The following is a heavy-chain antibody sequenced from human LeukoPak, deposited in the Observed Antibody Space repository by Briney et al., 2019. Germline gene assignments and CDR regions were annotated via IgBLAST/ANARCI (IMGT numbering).Heavy chain of an antibody. CDR3: AARDYGGNSGI. CDR2: ISYDGSNK. J-gene: IGHJ3*02. D-gene: IGHD4-23*01. Sequence: GGSLRLSCAASGFTFSSYAMHWVRQAPGKGLEWVAVISYDGSNKYYADSVKGRFTISRDNSKNTLYLRMNSLRAEDTAVYYCAARDYGGNSGIWGQGTMVTVSS. CDR1: GFTFSSYA. V-gene: IGHV3-30*04.